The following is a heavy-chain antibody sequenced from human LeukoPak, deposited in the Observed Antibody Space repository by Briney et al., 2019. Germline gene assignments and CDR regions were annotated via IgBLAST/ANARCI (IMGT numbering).Heavy chain of an antibody. CDR2: IRGTGTTT. D-gene: IGHD6-19*01. CDR3: AKVSWLGTLPSYHFDS. V-gene: IGHV3-23*01. CDR1: GFTFSDHA. Sequence: GGSLRLSCAASGFTFSDHAMSWVRQAPGKGLEWVSAIRGTGTTTFYAASVKGRFTISRDNSKNTADLQMHSLRAEDTAVYYCAKVSWLGTLPSYHFDSWGQGTQVTVSS. J-gene: IGHJ4*02.